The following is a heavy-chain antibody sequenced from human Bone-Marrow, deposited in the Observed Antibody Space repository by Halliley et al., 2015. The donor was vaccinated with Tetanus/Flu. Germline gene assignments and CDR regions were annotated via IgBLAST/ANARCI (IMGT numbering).Heavy chain of an antibody. J-gene: IGHJ4*02. D-gene: IGHD3-9*01. V-gene: IGHV4-61*07. Sequence: MGFIYHSGGTNYNSSFKIRVTISVDTSQTQFAMRLTSVTGADTAVYFCARLHILTGYPSLDFWGQGTLVTVSS. CDR2: IYHSGGT. CDR3: ARLHILTGYPSLDF.